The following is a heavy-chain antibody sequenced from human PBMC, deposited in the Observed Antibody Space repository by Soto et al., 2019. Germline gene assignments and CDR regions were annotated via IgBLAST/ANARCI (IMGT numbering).Heavy chain of an antibody. CDR2: ISYDGSNK. CDR3: ARDESYGYRRVDIVPPEEYGMDV. J-gene: IGHJ6*02. D-gene: IGHD5-18*01. V-gene: IGHV3-30-3*01. Sequence: GGSLRLSCAASGFTFSSYAMHWVRQAPGKGLEWVAVISYDGSNKYYADSVKGRFTISRDNSKNTLYLQMNSLRAEDTAVYYCARDESYGYRRVDIVPPEEYGMDVWGQGTTVTVSS. CDR1: GFTFSSYA.